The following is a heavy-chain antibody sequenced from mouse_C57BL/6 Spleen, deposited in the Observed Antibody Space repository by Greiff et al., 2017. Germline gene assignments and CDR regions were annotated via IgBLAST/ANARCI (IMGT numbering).Heavy chain of an antibody. CDR2: INPSSGYN. Sequence: QVQLQQSGAELARPGASVKMSCKASGYTFTSYTMHWVKQRPGQGLEWIGYINPSSGYNKYNQKFKDKATLTADKSSSTAYMQLSSLTSEDSAVYYGARSTGTDWYFDVWGTGTTVTVSS. J-gene: IGHJ1*03. V-gene: IGHV1-4*01. CDR1: GYTFTSYT. D-gene: IGHD4-1*02. CDR3: ARSTGTDWYFDV.